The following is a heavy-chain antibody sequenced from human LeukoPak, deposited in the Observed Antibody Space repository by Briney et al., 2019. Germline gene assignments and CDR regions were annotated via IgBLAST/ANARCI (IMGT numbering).Heavy chain of an antibody. CDR2: ISSSGSTI. J-gene: IGHJ4*02. CDR1: GFTVSSNY. CDR3: ARDPGVGSSSY. Sequence: SGGSLRLSCAASGFTVSSNYMSWIRQAPGEGRVWVSYISSSGSTIYYADSVKGRFTISRDNAKNSLYLQMNSLRAEDTAVYYCARDPGVGSSSYWGQGTLVTVSS. D-gene: IGHD6-6*01. V-gene: IGHV3-11*01.